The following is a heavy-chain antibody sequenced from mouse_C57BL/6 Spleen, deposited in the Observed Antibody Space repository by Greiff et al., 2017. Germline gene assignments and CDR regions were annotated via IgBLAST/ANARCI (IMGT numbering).Heavy chain of an antibody. V-gene: IGHV1-53*01. D-gene: IGHD2-2*01. CDR1: GYPFPSSW. CDR3: ARGDYGYGAWFAY. J-gene: IGHJ3*01. CDR2: INPSNGGP. Sequence: QVHLQQPGTELVKPGASVKLSCKPSGYPFPSSWMPWLTQRPGQGLEWIGNINPSNGGPNYNEKFKSKATLTVDKSSSTAYMQLSSLTSEDSAVYYCARGDYGYGAWFAYWGQGTLVTVSA.